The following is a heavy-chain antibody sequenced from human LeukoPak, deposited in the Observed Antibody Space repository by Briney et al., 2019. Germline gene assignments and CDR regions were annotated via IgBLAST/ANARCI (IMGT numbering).Heavy chain of an antibody. Sequence: GGSLRLSCAASGFTFSSYGMHWVRQAPGKGLEWVAFIRYDGSNKYYADSVKGRFTISGDNSKNTLYLQMNSLRAKDTAVYYCAKEPDLWFGEYYFDYWGQGTLVTVSS. D-gene: IGHD3-10*01. CDR3: AKEPDLWFGEYYFDY. J-gene: IGHJ4*02. CDR2: IRYDGSNK. V-gene: IGHV3-30*02. CDR1: GFTFSSYG.